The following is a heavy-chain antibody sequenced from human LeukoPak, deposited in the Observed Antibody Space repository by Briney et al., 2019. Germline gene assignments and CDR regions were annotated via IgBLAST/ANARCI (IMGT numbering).Heavy chain of an antibody. CDR1: GGSISSYY. CDR2: IYYSGST. D-gene: IGHD6-13*01. CDR3: ARVDRGSSWWFPDY. J-gene: IGHJ4*02. V-gene: IGHV4-59*01. Sequence: PSETLSLTCTVSGGSISSYYWSWIRQPPGKGLEWIGYIYYSGSTNYNPSLKSRVTISVDTSKNQFSLKLSSVTAADTAVYYCARVDRGSSWWFPDYRGQGTLVTVSS.